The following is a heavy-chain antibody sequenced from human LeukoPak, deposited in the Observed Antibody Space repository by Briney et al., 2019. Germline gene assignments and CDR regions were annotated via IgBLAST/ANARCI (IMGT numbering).Heavy chain of an antibody. CDR2: IYYSGST. CDR1: GVSNSSTSYF. J-gene: IGHJ5*02. D-gene: IGHD3-16*01. V-gene: IGHV4-39*01. CDR3: ARREGGFDH. Sequence: SETLSLTCTVSGVSNSSTSYFWGWIRQPPGRGLEWIGGIYYSGSTYYNPSLKSRVTISVDSSKNQFSLKLTSVTAADTAVYYCARREGGFDHWGQGTLVTVSS.